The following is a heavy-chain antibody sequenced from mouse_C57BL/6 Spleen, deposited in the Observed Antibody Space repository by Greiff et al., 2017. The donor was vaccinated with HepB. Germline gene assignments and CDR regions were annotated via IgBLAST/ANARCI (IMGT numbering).Heavy chain of an antibody. D-gene: IGHD1-1*01. J-gene: IGHJ3*01. CDR1: GYSITSGYY. V-gene: IGHV3-6*01. CDR3: ARGGYGSKGEGSWFAY. CDR2: ISYDGSN. Sequence: EVQLQQSGPGLVKPSQSLSLTCSVTGYSITSGYYWNWIRQFPGNKLEWMGYISYDGSNNYNPTPKTRISITRDTSKNQFFLKLNYVTTEDTATYYCARGGYGSKGEGSWFAYWGQGTLVTVSA.